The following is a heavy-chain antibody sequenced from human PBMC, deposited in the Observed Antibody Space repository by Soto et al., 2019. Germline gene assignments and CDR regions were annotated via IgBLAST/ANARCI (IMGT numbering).Heavy chain of an antibody. J-gene: IGHJ4*02. CDR2: IRAHNGET. CDR3: ATALGTSGWFDY. V-gene: IGHV1-18*01. Sequence: ASVKVSCKASAYTSTLYGITWVRQAPGQGLEWMGWIRAHNGETKFARKFQDRVTMTTDPSSSTAFMDLRTLTSDDTAVYYCATALGTSGWFDYWGQGTLVTVSS. CDR1: AYTSTLYG. D-gene: IGHD6-19*01.